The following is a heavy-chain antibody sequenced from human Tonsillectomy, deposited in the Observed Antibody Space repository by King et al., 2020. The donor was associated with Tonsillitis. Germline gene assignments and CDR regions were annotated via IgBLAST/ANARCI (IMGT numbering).Heavy chain of an antibody. CDR3: ARDSGAGYCSGGSCYPYYYYYGVDV. CDR1: GFTFSSYS. V-gene: IGHV3-48*02. CDR2: ISSSSSTI. D-gene: IGHD2-15*01. J-gene: IGHJ6*02. Sequence: VQLVESGGGLVQPGGSLRLSCAASGFTFSSYSMNWVRQAPGKGLEWVSYISSSSSTIYYADSVKGRFTISRDNAKNSLYLQMNSLRDEDTAVYYCARDSGAGYCSGGSCYPYYYYYGVDVWGQGTTVTVS.